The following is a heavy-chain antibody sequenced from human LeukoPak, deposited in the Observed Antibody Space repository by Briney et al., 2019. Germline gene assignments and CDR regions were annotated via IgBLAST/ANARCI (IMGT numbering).Heavy chain of an antibody. CDR1: GFTFSSYA. J-gene: IGHJ4*02. V-gene: IGHV3-23*01. CDR2: ISGSGGST. Sequence: GGSLRLSCAASGFTFSSYAMSWVRQAPGKGLEWVSAISGSGGSTYYADSVKGRFTISRDNPKNTLYLQMNSLRAEDTAVYYCARDVGGAGEIDYWGQGTLVTVSS. D-gene: IGHD1-26*01. CDR3: ARDVGGAGEIDY.